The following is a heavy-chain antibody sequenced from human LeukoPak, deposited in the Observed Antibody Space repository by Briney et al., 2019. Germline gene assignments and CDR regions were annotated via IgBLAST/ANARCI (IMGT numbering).Heavy chain of an antibody. CDR3: ASTSDYYYGSGSYYKRSNWFDP. CDR2: ISSSGSTI. CDR1: GFTFSDYY. D-gene: IGHD3-10*01. J-gene: IGHJ5*02. Sequence: GGSLRLSCAASGFTFSDYYMSWIRQAPGKGLEWVSYISSSGSTIYYADSVKGRFTISRDNAKNSLYLQMNSLRAEDTAVYSCASTSDYYYGSGSYYKRSNWFDPWGQGTLVTVSS. V-gene: IGHV3-11*01.